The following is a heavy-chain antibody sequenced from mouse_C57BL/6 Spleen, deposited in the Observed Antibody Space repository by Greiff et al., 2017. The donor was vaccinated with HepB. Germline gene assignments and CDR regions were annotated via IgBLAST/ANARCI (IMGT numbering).Heavy chain of an antibody. J-gene: IGHJ4*01. CDR1: GFTFSDYY. D-gene: IGHD2-4*01. CDR3: ARRGDYDSYYYAMDY. CDR2: ISNGGGST. Sequence: EVKVVESGGGLVQPGGSLKLSCAASGFTFSDYYMYWVRQTPEKRLEWVAYISNGGGSTYYPDTVKGRFTISRDNAKNTLYLQMSRLKSEDTAMYYCARRGDYDSYYYAMDYWGQGTSVTVSS. V-gene: IGHV5-12*01.